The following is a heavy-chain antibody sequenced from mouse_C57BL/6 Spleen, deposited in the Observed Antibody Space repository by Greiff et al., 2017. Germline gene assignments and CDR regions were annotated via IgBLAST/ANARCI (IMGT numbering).Heavy chain of an antibody. CDR2: IYPGDGDT. D-gene: IGHD1-1*01. CDR1: GYAFSSSC. V-gene: IGHV1-82*01. J-gene: IGHJ2*01. CDR3: ARNRLLCYFDY. Sequence: VQLQESGPELVKPGASVKISCKASGYAFSSSCMNWVKQRPGQGLEWIGRIYPGDGDTNYNGKFKGKATLTADKSSSTAYMQLSSLTSEDSAVYFCARNRLLCYFDYWGQGTTLTVSS.